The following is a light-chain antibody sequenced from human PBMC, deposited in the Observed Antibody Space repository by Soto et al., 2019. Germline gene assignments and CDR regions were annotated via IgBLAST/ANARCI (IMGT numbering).Light chain of an antibody. CDR1: QTISSW. V-gene: IGKV1-5*03. J-gene: IGKJ1*01. Sequence: DVQMTQSPAALSGSVVDRFTSTFRASQTISSWLAWYQQKPGKAPKLLIYKASTLKSGVPSRFSGSGSGTEFTLTISSLQPDDFATYYCQHYNSYSEAFGQGTKVDIK. CDR3: QHYNSYSEA. CDR2: KAS.